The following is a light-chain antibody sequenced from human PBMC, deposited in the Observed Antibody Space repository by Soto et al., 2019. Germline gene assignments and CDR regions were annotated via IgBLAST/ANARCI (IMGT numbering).Light chain of an antibody. Sequence: DFVMTHSPESLTVSLGTRATVNSKSIQSALYSSNNKNYLAWYQQKPGQPPKLLIYWASTRESGVPDRFSGSGSGTEFTLTISSLQPDDFATYYCQQYNSYSKTFGQGTKVDIK. J-gene: IGKJ1*01. CDR1: QSALYSSNNKNY. CDR2: WAS. V-gene: IGKV4-1*01. CDR3: QQYNSYSKT.